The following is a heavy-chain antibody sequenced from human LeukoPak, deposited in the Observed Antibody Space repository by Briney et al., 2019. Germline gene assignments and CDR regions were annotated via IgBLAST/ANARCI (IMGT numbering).Heavy chain of an antibody. J-gene: IGHJ4*02. D-gene: IGHD3-22*01. Sequence: SETLSLTCTVSGGSISTSNYYWGWIRQPPGKGLEWIGNIFYSGSTNYNPSLKSRVTISGDTSKNQFSLRLSSVTAADTAVYYCARASYSYDISGWVPFDYWGQGTLVTVSS. CDR3: ARASYSYDISGWVPFDY. CDR2: IFYSGST. V-gene: IGHV4-39*07. CDR1: GGSISTSNYY.